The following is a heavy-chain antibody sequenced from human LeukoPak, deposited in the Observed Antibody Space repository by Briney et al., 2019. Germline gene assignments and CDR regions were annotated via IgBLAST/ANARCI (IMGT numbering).Heavy chain of an antibody. D-gene: IGHD2-2*02. CDR1: GYTFTRYD. J-gene: IGHJ6*03. CDR3: ARGLDHYCSSTSCYRTYYMDV. V-gene: IGHV1-8*03. CDR2: MNPNSGNT. Sequence: ASVKVSCKASGYTFTRYDINWVRQATGQGLEWMGWMNPNSGNTGYAQKFQGRVTITRNTSISTAYMELSSLRSEDTAVYYCARGLDHYCSSTSCYRTYYMDVWGKGTTVTVSS.